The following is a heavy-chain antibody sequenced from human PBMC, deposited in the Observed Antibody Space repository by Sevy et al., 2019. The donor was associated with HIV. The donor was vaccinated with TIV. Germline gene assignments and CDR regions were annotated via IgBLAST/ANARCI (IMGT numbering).Heavy chain of an antibody. CDR2: INPNNGDA. Sequence: ASVKVSCKASGYSFTGFYIHWMRQAPGQGLEWMGWINPNNGDAKYEQKYQGRVTMTRDTSDTTTYMELTSLRADDTAMYYCVRGYFGSGSYRLLYWGQGAPVTVSS. CDR3: VRGYFGSGSYRLLY. V-gene: IGHV1-2*02. CDR1: GYSFTGFY. D-gene: IGHD3-10*01. J-gene: IGHJ4*02.